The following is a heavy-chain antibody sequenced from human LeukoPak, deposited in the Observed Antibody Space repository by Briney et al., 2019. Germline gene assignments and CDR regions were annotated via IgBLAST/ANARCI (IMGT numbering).Heavy chain of an antibody. J-gene: IGHJ6*03. Sequence: ASVKVSCKASGYTLTSNYIHWVRQAPGQGLEWMGLINPSGGSTTYAQKFQGRVTMTRDTSTSTVYMELTSLRSEDTAVYYCAKGRSDFFAYYYYLDVWGKGTTVTVCS. D-gene: IGHD2-21*02. CDR2: INPSGGST. V-gene: IGHV1-46*03. CDR3: AKGRSDFFAYYYYLDV. CDR1: GYTLTSNY.